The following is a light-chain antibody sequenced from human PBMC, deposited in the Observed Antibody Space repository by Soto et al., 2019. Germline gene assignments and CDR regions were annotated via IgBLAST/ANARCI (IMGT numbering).Light chain of an antibody. V-gene: IGLV2-14*03. CDR2: DVS. J-gene: IGLJ2*01. CDR3: SSFTISRNTVI. CDR1: SSDVGGSDH. Sequence: QSALTQPASVSGSPGQSITVSCTGTSSDVGGSDHVNWYQQHPGKAPKLMIFDVSNRPSGISNRFSGSKSGNTASLTISGLQAEDEADYYCSSFTISRNTVIFGGGTKLTVL.